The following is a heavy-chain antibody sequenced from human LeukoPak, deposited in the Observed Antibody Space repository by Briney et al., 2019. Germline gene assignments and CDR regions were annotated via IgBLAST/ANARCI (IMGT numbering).Heavy chain of an antibody. CDR2: INLNSGGT. Sequence: ASVNLCCNASAYTFTCYYMHLVRQAPGQGMEWMGWINLNSGGTNYAQTFQGRVTMTRDTSITTPYMELNRLRSDDTAVYYCARNTAMVTYWFDPWGEGTLVTVSS. J-gene: IGHJ5*02. CDR1: AYTFTCYY. D-gene: IGHD5-18*01. V-gene: IGHV1-2*02. CDR3: ARNTAMVTYWFDP.